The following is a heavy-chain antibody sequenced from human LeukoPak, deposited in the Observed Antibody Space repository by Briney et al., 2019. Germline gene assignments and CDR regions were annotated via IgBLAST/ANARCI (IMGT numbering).Heavy chain of an antibody. Sequence: GGSLRLSCAASGFTFDDYAMHWVRQAPGKGLEWVSGISWNSGSIGYADSVKGRFTISRDNAKNSLYLQMNNLRAEDTALYYCATTRGDYYDSSGYYGYWGQGTLVTVSS. CDR2: ISWNSGSI. CDR1: GFTFDDYA. CDR3: ATTRGDYYDSSGYYGY. D-gene: IGHD3-22*01. J-gene: IGHJ4*02. V-gene: IGHV3-9*01.